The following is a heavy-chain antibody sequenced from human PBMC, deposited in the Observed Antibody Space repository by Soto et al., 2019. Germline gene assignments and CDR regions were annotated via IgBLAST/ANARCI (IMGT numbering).Heavy chain of an antibody. CDR2: IYYSGST. V-gene: IGHV4-39*01. CDR3: ARDSIAAAGTRGWFDP. J-gene: IGHJ5*02. Sequence: PSETLSLTCTVSGGSISSSSYYWGWSRQPPGKGLEWIGSIYYSGSTYYNPSLKSRVTISVDTSKNQFSLKLSSVTAADTAVSYCARDSIAAAGTRGWFDPWGQGTLVTVSS. D-gene: IGHD6-13*01. CDR1: GGSISSSSYY.